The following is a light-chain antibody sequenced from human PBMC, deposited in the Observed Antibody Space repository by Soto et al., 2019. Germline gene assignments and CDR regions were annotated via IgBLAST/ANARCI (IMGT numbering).Light chain of an antibody. V-gene: IGKV1-39*01. CDR3: QQSYMDPIT. Sequence: DIPMTQSPSSLSASVGNGVTITCRASQSISTYLNWYQKKPGKAPNLLIYDASRLQSGVPSRFSGSGGGTDFTLSISSVQPEDFATYFCQQSYMDPITFGQGTQLEI. CDR1: QSISTY. CDR2: DAS. J-gene: IGKJ5*01.